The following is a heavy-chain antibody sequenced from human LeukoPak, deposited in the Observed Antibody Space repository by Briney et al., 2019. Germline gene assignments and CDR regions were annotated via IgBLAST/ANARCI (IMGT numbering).Heavy chain of an antibody. J-gene: IGHJ4*02. V-gene: IGHV3-23*01. CDR1: GYTFTSYA. Sequence: GGSLRLSCEASGYTFTSYAVHWVRQAPGKGLEWVSSISASGSGTFYTDSMNGRFTISRDNAKKTFFLQMKNLRPGDTALYYCAKGRDTSGRQNFDFWGQGTLVTASS. CDR2: ISASGSGT. CDR3: AKGRDTSGRQNFDF. D-gene: IGHD6-19*01.